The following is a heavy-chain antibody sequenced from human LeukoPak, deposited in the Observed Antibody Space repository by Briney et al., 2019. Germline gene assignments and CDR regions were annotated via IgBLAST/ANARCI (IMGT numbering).Heavy chain of an antibody. CDR1: GFTFNSYE. CDR3: ARDGSGWYLDY. Sequence: PGGSLRLSCAASGFTFNSYEMNWVRQAPGKGLEWVSYISSSSSTIYYADSVKGRFTISRDNSKNTLYLQMNSLRAEDTAVYYCARDGSGWYLDYWGQGTLVTVSS. V-gene: IGHV3-48*01. J-gene: IGHJ4*02. CDR2: ISSSSSTI. D-gene: IGHD6-19*01.